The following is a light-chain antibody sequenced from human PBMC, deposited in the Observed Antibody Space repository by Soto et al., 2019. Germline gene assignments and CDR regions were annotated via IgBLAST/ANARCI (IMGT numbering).Light chain of an antibody. J-gene: IGLJ2*01. CDR1: SSDVGGYNF. CDR2: DVN. CDR3: CSYSGSSTIVV. Sequence: QYALTQPASVSGSPGQSITISCTGNSSDVGGYNFVSWYQQHPGKAPRLMILDVNNRPSGVSTHFSGSKSGNTASLTISGLQAEHEADYYCCSYSGSSTIVVFGGGTKLPVL. V-gene: IGLV2-14*03.